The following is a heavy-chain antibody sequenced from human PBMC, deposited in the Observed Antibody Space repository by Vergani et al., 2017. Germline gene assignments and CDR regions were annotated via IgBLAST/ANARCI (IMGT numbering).Heavy chain of an antibody. V-gene: IGHV4-4*03. CDR3: ARNPIGSSYYEY. J-gene: IGHJ4*02. CDR1: GGPLSTTDW. CDR2: FGHSGST. D-gene: IGHD3-10*01. Sequence: QVQLQESGPGLVKPLGTLSLTCSVSGGPLSTTDWWSWVRQSPERGREWIGKFGHSGSTYFNASFASRVSMSVDWSVKQFSLYLRSVTAADTAVYYCARNPIGSSYYEYWGQGILVTVSS.